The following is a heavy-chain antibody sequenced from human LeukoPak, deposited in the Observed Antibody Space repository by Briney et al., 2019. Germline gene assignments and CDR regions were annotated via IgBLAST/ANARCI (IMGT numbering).Heavy chain of an antibody. J-gene: IGHJ3*02. CDR3: ARVYHSGSYWGHAFDI. Sequence: SETLSLTCTVSGGSISSYYWSWIRQPPGKGLEWIGRIYTSGSTNYNPSLKSRVTMSVDTSKDQFSLKLSSVTAADTAVYYCARVYHSGSYWGHAFDIWGQGTMVTVSS. CDR2: IYTSGST. CDR1: GGSISSYY. D-gene: IGHD1-26*01. V-gene: IGHV4-4*07.